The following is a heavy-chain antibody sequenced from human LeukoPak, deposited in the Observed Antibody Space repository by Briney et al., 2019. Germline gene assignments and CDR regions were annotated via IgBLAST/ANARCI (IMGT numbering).Heavy chain of an antibody. CDR3: AKDDSSGYSPGSLSFFGMDV. CDR1: GFTLSSYG. J-gene: IGHJ6*02. Sequence: GGSLRLSCAASGFTLSSYGMHWVRQAPGKGLEWVAVISYDGSNKYYADSVKGRFTISRDNSKNTLYLQMNSLRAEDTAVYYCAKDDSSGYSPGSLSFFGMDVWGRGTTVTVSS. V-gene: IGHV3-30*18. CDR2: ISYDGSNK. D-gene: IGHD3-22*01.